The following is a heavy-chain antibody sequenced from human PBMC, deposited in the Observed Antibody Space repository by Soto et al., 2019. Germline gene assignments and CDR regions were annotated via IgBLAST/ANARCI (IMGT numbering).Heavy chain of an antibody. Sequence: ASVKVSCTASGYTFTSYDINWVRQATGQGLEWMGWMNPNSGNTGYAQKFQGRVTMTRNTSISTAYMELSSLRSEDTAVYYCARGSGCSSTSCSNWFDPWGQGTLVTVSS. J-gene: IGHJ5*02. D-gene: IGHD2-2*01. CDR3: ARGSGCSSTSCSNWFDP. CDR1: GYTFTSYD. CDR2: MNPNSGNT. V-gene: IGHV1-8*01.